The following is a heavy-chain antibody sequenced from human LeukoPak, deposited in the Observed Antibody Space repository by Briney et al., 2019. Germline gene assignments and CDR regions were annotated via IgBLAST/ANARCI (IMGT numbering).Heavy chain of an antibody. CDR2: IYPGDSDT. Sequence: GEALKISWKGSGYSFTSYWIGWVRQVPGKGLKWMGIIYPGDSDTRYSPSFQGQVTISADKSISTAYLQWSSLKASDTAMYYCARRGLSLPNGAFDIWGQGTMVTVSS. CDR1: GYSFTSYW. J-gene: IGHJ3*02. CDR3: ARRGLSLPNGAFDI. D-gene: IGHD1-26*01. V-gene: IGHV5-51*01.